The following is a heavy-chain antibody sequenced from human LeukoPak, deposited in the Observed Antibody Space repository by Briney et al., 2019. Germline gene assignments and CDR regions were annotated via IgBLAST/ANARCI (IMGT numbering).Heavy chain of an antibody. D-gene: IGHD2-2*01. V-gene: IGHV3-23*01. CDR1: LFTFSTYA. Sequence: GGALRVSRVASLFTFSTYAMSWVRPAPGRGGEWVSPICGSGGNTYYAHTVRGGFALSREKSKNTLYLQMTSLTAEDTAVYYCATREVVPAALFDYWGQGTLVTVSS. J-gene: IGHJ4*02. CDR2: ICGSGGNT. CDR3: ATREVVPAALFDY.